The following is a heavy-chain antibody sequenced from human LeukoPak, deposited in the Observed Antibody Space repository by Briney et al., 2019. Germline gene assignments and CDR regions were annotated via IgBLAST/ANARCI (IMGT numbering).Heavy chain of an antibody. V-gene: IGHV4-59*01. Sequence: SETLSLTCTVSGGSISSYYWSWIRQPPGKGLEWIGYIYYSGSTNYNPSLKSRVTISVDTSKNQFSLKLSSVTAADTAVYYCARDRYYYGSGSYRHYYYGIDVWGKGTTVTVSS. CDR2: IYYSGST. J-gene: IGHJ6*04. CDR3: ARDRYYYGSGSYRHYYYGIDV. CDR1: GGSISSYY. D-gene: IGHD3-10*01.